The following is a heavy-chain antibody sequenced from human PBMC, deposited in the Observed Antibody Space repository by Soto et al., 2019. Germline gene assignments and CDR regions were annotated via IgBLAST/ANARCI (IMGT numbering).Heavy chain of an antibody. J-gene: IGHJ4*02. CDR2: IYYSGST. CDR1: GGSISGFC. CDR3: ARERGSPSPFDY. D-gene: IGHD1-26*01. Sequence: LEILCLTYTVAGGSISGFCCSWILQPPGKGLEWIGYIYYSGSTNYNPSLKSRVTISVDTSRNQFSLKLSSVTAADTAVYYCARERGSPSPFDYWGQGTLVTVSS. V-gene: IGHV4-59*01.